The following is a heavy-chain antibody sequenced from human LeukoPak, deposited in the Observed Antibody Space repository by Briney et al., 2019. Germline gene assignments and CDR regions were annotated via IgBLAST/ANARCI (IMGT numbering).Heavy chain of an antibody. J-gene: IGHJ3*02. Sequence: SETLSLTCTVSGGSISSYYWSWIRQPPGKGLEWIGYIYTSGSTNYNPSLKSRVTISVDTSKNQFSLKLSSVTAADTAVYYCARLSGYQDAFDIWGQGTMVTVSS. D-gene: IGHD3-16*02. CDR1: GGSISSYY. V-gene: IGHV4-4*09. CDR2: IYTSGST. CDR3: ARLSGYQDAFDI.